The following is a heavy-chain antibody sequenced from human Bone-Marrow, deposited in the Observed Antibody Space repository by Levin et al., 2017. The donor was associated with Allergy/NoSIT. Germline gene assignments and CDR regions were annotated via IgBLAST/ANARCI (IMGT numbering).Heavy chain of an antibody. D-gene: IGHD2-15*01. CDR3: ARTSTYCTGGSCYFQL. Sequence: SETLSLTCSVSGGSISRSSYYWGWIRQPPGKGLEWIGSMYYSGSTYYNPSLKSRVTISVDTSKNQFSLKVSSVTTADTAVYYCARTSTYCTGGSCYFQLWGQGTLVTVSS. J-gene: IGHJ1*01. CDR2: MYYSGST. V-gene: IGHV4-39*01. CDR1: GGSISRSSYY.